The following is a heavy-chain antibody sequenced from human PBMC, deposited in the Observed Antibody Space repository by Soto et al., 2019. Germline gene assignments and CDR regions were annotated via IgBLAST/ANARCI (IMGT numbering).Heavy chain of an antibody. CDR3: ARGYTVGTFDY. D-gene: IGHD3-16*02. CDR2: IYYSGST. J-gene: IGHJ4*02. Sequence: SETLSLTCTVSGGSISSYYWSWIRQPPGKGLEWIGYIYYSGSTNYNPSLKSRVTISVDTSKNQFSLKLSSVTAADTAVYYCARGYTVGTFDYWGQGTLVTVSS. CDR1: GGSISSYY. V-gene: IGHV4-59*01.